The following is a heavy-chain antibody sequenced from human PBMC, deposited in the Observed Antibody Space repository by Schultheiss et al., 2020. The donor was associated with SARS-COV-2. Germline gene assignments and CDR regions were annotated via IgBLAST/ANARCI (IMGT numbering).Heavy chain of an antibody. CDR2: IYYTGNT. CDR1: GGSISSYY. J-gene: IGHJ6*02. Sequence: SETLSLTCTVSGGSISSYYWSWIRQPPGKGLEWIGNIYYTGNTNYNPSLKSRVTISVDRSKNQFSLKVTSVTAADTAVYYCARGDTTYGLDVWGQGTTVTVSS. CDR3: ARGDTTYGLDV. D-gene: IGHD5-18*01. V-gene: IGHV4-59*01.